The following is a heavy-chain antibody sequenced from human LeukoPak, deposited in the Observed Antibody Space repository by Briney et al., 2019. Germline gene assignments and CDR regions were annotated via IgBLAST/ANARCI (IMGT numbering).Heavy chain of an antibody. Sequence: PSETLSLTCAVYGGSFSGYYWSWIRQPPGKGLEWIGEINHSGSTNYNPSLKSRVTISVDTSKNQFSLKLSSVTAADTAVYYCARLKPSYYYGSGSYYHFDYWGQGTLVTVSS. CDR2: INHSGST. CDR1: GGSFSGYY. D-gene: IGHD3-10*01. CDR3: ARLKPSYYYGSGSYYHFDY. V-gene: IGHV4-34*01. J-gene: IGHJ4*02.